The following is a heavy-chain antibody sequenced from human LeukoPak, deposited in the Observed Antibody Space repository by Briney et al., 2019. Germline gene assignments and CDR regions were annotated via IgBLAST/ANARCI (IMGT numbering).Heavy chain of an antibody. J-gene: IGHJ4*02. CDR2: FSSSSSYI. V-gene: IGHV3-21*01. Sequence: PGGSLRLSCAASGFTFSGYRMNWVRQAPGKGLEWVSSFSSSSSYIFCADSVKGRFTISRDNAKNSLYLQMNSLRAEDTAVYYCARSFPYSSSAVDYWGQGTLVTVSS. CDR3: ARSFPYSSSAVDY. CDR1: GFTFSGYR. D-gene: IGHD6-6*01.